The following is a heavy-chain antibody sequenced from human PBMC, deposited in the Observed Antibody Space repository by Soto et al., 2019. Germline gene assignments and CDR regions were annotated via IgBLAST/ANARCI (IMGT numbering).Heavy chain of an antibody. J-gene: IGHJ3*01. CDR2: IIPMLTVR. CDR1: GGTFSTYT. V-gene: IGHV1-69*02. Sequence: QVHLEQSGAEVKKPGSSVKVSCKAAGGTFSTYTLIWVRQAPGQGLEWMGRIIPMLTVRNSAQKFQGRVTPTADKSTSTAFMELTSLTSDDTAVYYCSIGSWSAETFDVWGQGTMVTVSS. D-gene: IGHD2-2*01. CDR3: SIGSWSAETFDV.